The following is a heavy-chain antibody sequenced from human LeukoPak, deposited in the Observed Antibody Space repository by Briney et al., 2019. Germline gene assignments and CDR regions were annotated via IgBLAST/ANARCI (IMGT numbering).Heavy chain of an antibody. CDR3: ARVGGLRASDY. D-gene: IGHD3-16*01. J-gene: IGHJ4*02. CDR2: ISSSSSYI. Sequence: GGSLRLSCAASGFTFSSYSMNWVRQAPGKGLEWVSSISSSSSYIYYADSAKGRFTISRDNAKNSLYLQMNSLRAEDTAVYYCARVGGLRASDYWGQGTLVTVSS. V-gene: IGHV3-21*01. CDR1: GFTFSSYS.